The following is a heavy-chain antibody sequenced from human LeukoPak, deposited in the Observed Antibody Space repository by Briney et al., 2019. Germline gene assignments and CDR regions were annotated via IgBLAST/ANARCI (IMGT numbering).Heavy chain of an antibody. CDR1: GYTFTDYY. CDR2: INPNSGGT. Sequence: SVKVSCKASGYTFTDYYLHWVRQAPGQGLEWMAWINPNSGGTNYAQKFQGRVTMTRDTSISTAYLDLSSLRSDDTAVYYCARGAVVITTGPLGYWGQGTLVTVSS. D-gene: IGHD3-22*01. J-gene: IGHJ4*02. V-gene: IGHV1-2*02. CDR3: ARGAVVITTGPLGY.